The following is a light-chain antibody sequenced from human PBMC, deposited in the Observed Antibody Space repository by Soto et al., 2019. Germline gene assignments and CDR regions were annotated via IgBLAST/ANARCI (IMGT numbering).Light chain of an antibody. CDR2: AAS. CDR3: QQSYSTPTT. CDR1: QSIISY. V-gene: IGKV1-39*01. Sequence: DIQMTQSPSSLSASVGDIVTITFRASQSIISYLNWYQQKPGKAPKLLIYAASSLQSGVPSRFSGSGSGTDFTLTISSLQPEDFATYYCQQSYSTPTTFGQGTRLEIK. J-gene: IGKJ5*01.